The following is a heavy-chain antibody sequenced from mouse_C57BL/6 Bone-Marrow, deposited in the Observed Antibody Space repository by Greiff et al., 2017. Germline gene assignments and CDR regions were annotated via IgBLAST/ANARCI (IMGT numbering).Heavy chain of an antibody. D-gene: IGHD2-3*01. CDR3: AKSDGYLVAY. J-gene: IGHJ3*01. Sequence: VKLQQSGPGLVQPSQSLSITCTVSGFSLTSYGVHWVRQSPGKGLEWLGVIWSGGSTDYNAAFISRLSISKDNSKSQVFFKMNSLQADDTAIYYCAKSDGYLVAYWGQGTLVTVSA. CDR2: IWSGGST. V-gene: IGHV2-2*01. CDR1: GFSLTSYG.